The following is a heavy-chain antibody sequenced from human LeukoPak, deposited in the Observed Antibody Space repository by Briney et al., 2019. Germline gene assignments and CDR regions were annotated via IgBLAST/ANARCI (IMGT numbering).Heavy chain of an antibody. V-gene: IGHV3-7*01. D-gene: IGHD6-13*01. Sequence: PGGSLRLSCAASGFTFSNYWMSWVRQAPGKGLEWVANIKQDGSEKFYVDSVKGRFIISRDNAKNSLYLQMNSLRAGDTAVYYCARAAYSSTWYSRYFDLWGRGTLVTVSS. CDR3: ARAAYSSTWYSRYFDL. J-gene: IGHJ2*01. CDR1: GFTFSNYW. CDR2: IKQDGSEK.